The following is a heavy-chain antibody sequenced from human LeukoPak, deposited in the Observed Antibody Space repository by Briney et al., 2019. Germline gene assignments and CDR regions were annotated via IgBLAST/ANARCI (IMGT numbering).Heavy chain of an antibody. Sequence: ASVKVSCKASGYTFTSHDINWVRQATGQGLEWMGWMNPNTGNTGYAQKFQGRVTMTRNTSISTAYMELNSLTSEDTAVYYCARDKREARVTTNSVYWGQGTLVTVSS. V-gene: IGHV1-8*01. CDR3: ARDKREARVTTNSVY. J-gene: IGHJ4*02. CDR1: GYTFTSHD. D-gene: IGHD4-17*01. CDR2: MNPNTGNT.